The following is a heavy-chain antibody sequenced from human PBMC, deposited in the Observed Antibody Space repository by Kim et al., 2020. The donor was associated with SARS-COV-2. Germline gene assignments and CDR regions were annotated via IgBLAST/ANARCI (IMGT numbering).Heavy chain of an antibody. CDR2: IYPGDSDT. CDR3: ARHEQWVVPGDY. D-gene: IGHD6-19*01. CDR1: GYSFTSYW. J-gene: IGHJ4*02. Sequence: GESQKISCKGSGYSFTSYWIGWVRQMTGKGLEWMGIIYPGDSDTRYSPSFQGQVTISADKSNSTAYLQWSSLKAADTAMYYCARHEQWVVPGDYWGQGTLVTVSS. V-gene: IGHV5-51*01.